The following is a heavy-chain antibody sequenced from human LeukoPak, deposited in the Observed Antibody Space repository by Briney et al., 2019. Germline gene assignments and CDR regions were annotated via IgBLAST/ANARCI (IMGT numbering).Heavy chain of an antibody. Sequence: GGSLRLSCAASGFTFSSYGTHWVRQAPGKGLEWVAFIRYDGSNKYYADSVKGRFTISRDNSKNTLYLQMNSLRAEDTAVYYCAKGLGYSNYAYYYYSYMDVWGKGTTVTVSS. J-gene: IGHJ6*03. V-gene: IGHV3-30*02. CDR3: AKGLGYSNYAYYYYSYMDV. CDR2: IRYDGSNK. D-gene: IGHD4-11*01. CDR1: GFTFSSYG.